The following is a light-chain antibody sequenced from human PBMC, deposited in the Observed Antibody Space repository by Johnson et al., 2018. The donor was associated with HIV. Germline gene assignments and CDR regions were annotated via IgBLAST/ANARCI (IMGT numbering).Light chain of an antibody. CDR3: GTWDSSLTSYV. Sequence: QSVLTQPPSVSAAPGHKVTISCSGSSSNIGNNYVSWYQQLPGTAPKLLIYENNKRPSGIPGRFSGSKSGPSATLGITGLQTGDEADYYCGTWDSSLTSYVFGAGTKVTVL. CDR1: SSNIGNNY. V-gene: IGLV1-51*02. J-gene: IGLJ1*01. CDR2: ENN.